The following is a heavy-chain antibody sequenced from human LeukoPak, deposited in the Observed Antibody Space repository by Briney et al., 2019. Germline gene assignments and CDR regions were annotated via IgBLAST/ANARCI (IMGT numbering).Heavy chain of an antibody. Sequence: SETLSLTCTVSGGSISSYYWSWIRQPPGKGLEWIGYIYYSGSTNYNPSLKSRVTISVDTSKNQFSLKLSPVTAADTAVYYCARDGGNWNYFDYWGQGTLVTVSS. CDR1: GGSISSYY. CDR2: IYYSGST. CDR3: ARDGGNWNYFDY. D-gene: IGHD1-20*01. J-gene: IGHJ4*02. V-gene: IGHV4-59*01.